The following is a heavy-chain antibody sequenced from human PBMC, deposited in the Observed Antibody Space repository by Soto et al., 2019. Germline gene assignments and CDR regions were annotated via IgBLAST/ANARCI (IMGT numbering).Heavy chain of an antibody. CDR1: GYTFTSYG. CDR2: IIPIFGTA. D-gene: IGHD1-1*01. J-gene: IGHJ5*02. V-gene: IGHV1-69*13. Sequence: SVKVSCKASGYTFTSYGISWVRQAPGQGLEWMGGIIPIFGTANYAQKFQGRVTITADESTSTAYMELSSLRSEDTAVYYCAREGTTGTTPSCVPSNWFDPWGQGTLVTVSS. CDR3: AREGTTGTTPSCVPSNWFDP.